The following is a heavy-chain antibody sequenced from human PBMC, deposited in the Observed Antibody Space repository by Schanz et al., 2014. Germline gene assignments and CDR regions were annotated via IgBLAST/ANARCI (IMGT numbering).Heavy chain of an antibody. D-gene: IGHD1-1*01. CDR3: ARDTTWRLDL. CDR1: GASISSSNW. Sequence: QVQLQESGPGLVKPSGTLSLTCAVSGASISSSNWWSWVRQPAGKALEGVGRVFPNGITNYNPSLKIRAPITLDTPKTQSSLTLTSLTAADTAVYYCARDTTWRLDLWGRGTLVTVSS. J-gene: IGHJ2*01. CDR2: VFPNGIT. V-gene: IGHV4-4*02.